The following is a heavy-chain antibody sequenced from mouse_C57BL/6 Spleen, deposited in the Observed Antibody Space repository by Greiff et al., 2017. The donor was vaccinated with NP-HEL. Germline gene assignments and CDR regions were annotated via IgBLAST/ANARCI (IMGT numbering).Heavy chain of an antibody. V-gene: IGHV1-81*01. CDR2: IYPRSGNN. CDR1: GYIFTSYG. D-gene: IGHD1-1*01. CDR3: ARGMITTVVDFDY. J-gene: IGHJ2*01. Sequence: QVQLQQSGAELARPGASVQLSCQASGYIFTSYGISWVKQRTGQGLEWIGEIYPRSGNNYYTEKFKGQATLTADKSSSTAYMELRSLTSEDSAVYFCARGMITTVVDFDYWGQGTTLTVSS.